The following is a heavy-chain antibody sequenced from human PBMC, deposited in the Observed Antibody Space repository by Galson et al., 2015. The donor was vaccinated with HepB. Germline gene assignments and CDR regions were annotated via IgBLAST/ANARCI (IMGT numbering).Heavy chain of an antibody. J-gene: IGHJ6*02. Sequence: SLRLSCAASGFTFSSYGMHWVRQAPGKGLEWVAVISYDGSNKYYADSVKGRFTISRDNSKNTLYLQMNSLRAEDTAVYYCAKVPPLDDYGDRRFSYYYYYGMDVWGQGTTVTVSS. D-gene: IGHD4-17*01. CDR3: AKVPPLDDYGDRRFSYYYYYGMDV. V-gene: IGHV3-30*18. CDR2: ISYDGSNK. CDR1: GFTFSSYG.